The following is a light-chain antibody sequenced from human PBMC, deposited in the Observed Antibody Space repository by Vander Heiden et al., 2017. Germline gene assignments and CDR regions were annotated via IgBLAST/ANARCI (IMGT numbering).Light chain of an antibody. V-gene: IGLV2-8*01. CDR3: SSHAGSNNYA. J-gene: IGLJ1*01. Sequence: QSPLTQPPSASGSPGHSITISCTGTTSDVVAYNYVSWYQQHPGKAPKLIIYEDTKRPSGVPDRFSASKSGDTASLTVSGLQAEDESDYYCSSHAGSNNYAFGTGTKVTVL. CDR2: EDT. CDR1: TSDVVAYNY.